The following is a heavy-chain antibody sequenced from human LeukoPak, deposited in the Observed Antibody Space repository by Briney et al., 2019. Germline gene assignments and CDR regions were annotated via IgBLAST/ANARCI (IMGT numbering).Heavy chain of an antibody. V-gene: IGHV1-3*01. CDR3: ARDLGCSSTSCYGGIPYYYCGMDV. D-gene: IGHD2-2*01. CDR2: INAGNGNT. J-gene: IGHJ6*04. CDR1: GYTFTSYA. Sequence: GASVKVSCKASGYTFTSYAMHWVRQAPGQRLEWMGWINAGNGNTKYSQKFQGRVTITRDTSASTAYMELSSLRSEDTAVYYCARDLGCSSTSCYGGIPYYYCGMDVWGKGTTVTVSS.